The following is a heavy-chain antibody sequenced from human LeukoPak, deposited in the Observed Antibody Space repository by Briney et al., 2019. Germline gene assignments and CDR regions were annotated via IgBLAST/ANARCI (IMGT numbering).Heavy chain of an antibody. D-gene: IGHD3-10*01. CDR2: ISAYNGNT. Sequence: ASVKVSCKASGYTFSSYGISWVRRAPGQGLEWMGWISAYNGNTNYRQKLQGRVTLTTDTSTSPAYMDLRSLRSDDTAIYYCARDSPDGSGTYYNDSPDYWGQGTLVTVSS. CDR3: ARDSPDGSGTYYNDSPDY. CDR1: GYTFSSYG. J-gene: IGHJ4*02. V-gene: IGHV1-18*01.